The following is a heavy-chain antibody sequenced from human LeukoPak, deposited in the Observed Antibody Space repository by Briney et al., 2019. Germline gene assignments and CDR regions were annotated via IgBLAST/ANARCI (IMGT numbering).Heavy chain of an antibody. D-gene: IGHD5-12*01. J-gene: IGHJ5*02. CDR2: IYHIGGA. V-gene: IGHV4-59*01. CDR3: ARDRFVATPHTPKWYDP. Sequence: SETLSLTCTVSGGSISSYYWSWLRQPPGKGLEWIGYIYHIGGANYNPSLQSRVTISVDTSKNQFSLNLTSVTAADTAVYYCARDRFVATPHTPKWYDPWGQGTLATVSS. CDR1: GGSISSYY.